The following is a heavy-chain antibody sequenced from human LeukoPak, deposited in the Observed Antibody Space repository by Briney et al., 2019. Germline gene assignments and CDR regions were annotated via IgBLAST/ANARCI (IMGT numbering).Heavy chain of an antibody. CDR3: ARDGGPFDY. D-gene: IGHD2-15*01. V-gene: IGHV3-7*01. J-gene: IGHJ4*02. CDR2: IKQDGSEK. Sequence: GGAVRLSCAASVFTFRSYLISWVRQAPGKGVEWVANIKQDGSEKYYVDSVKGRFTISRDNAKKSLYLQMNSLRAEDTAVYYCARDGGPFDYWGQGTLVTVSS. CDR1: VFTFRSYL.